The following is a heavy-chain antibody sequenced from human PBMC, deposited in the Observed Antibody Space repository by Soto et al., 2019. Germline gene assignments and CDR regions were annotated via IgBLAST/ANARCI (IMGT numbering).Heavy chain of an antibody. CDR1: GFTFSSYA. V-gene: IGHV3-23*01. D-gene: IGHD6-19*01. CDR3: AKAGFSSGWSPSYFDY. CDR2: MSGTGGST. J-gene: IGHJ4*02. Sequence: EVQLLESGGGLVQPGRSLRLSCAVSGFTFSSYAMNWVRQAPGKGLEWVSAMSGTGGSTYYAASVKGRFTISRDNSKNTLYLQMNSLRVEDTAVFYCAKAGFSSGWSPSYFDYWGQGTLVTVSS.